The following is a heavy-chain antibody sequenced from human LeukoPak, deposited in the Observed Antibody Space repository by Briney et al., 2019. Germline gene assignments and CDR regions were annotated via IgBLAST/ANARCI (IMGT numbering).Heavy chain of an antibody. D-gene: IGHD3-22*01. J-gene: IGHJ4*02. CDR1: GYTFTSYA. CDR3: ARDLRGTYYYDSSGYPY. Sequence: ASVKVSCKASGYTFTSYAMHWVRQAPGQRLEWMGWINAGNGNTKYSQKFQGRVTITRDTSASTAYMELSSLRSEDTAVYYCARDLRGTYYYDSSGYPYWGQGTLVTVSS. V-gene: IGHV1-3*01. CDR2: INAGNGNT.